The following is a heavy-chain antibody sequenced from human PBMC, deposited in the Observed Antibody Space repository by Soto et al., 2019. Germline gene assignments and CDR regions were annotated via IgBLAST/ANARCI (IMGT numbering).Heavy chain of an antibody. CDR1: GYTFTSYG. D-gene: IGHD3-16*02. Sequence: ASVKVSCKASGYTFTSYGISWVRQAPGQGREWMGWISAYNGNTNYAQKLQGRVTMTTDTSTCTAYMELRSLRSDDTAVYYCASGRMITFGGVIVNAFDIWGQGTMVTVSS. CDR3: ASGRMITFGGVIVNAFDI. CDR2: ISAYNGNT. J-gene: IGHJ3*02. V-gene: IGHV1-18*01.